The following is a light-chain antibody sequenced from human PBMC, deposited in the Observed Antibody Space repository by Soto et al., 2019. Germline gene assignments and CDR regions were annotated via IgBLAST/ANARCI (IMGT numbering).Light chain of an antibody. CDR1: SSDVGGYNY. CDR3: SAYAGSNNFV. CDR2: EVS. Sequence: QSVLTQPASVSGSPGQSITISCTGTSSDVGGYNYVSWYQQHPGKAPKFLLYEVSNRPSGVSHRFSGSKSGNTASLTISGLQAEDEADYYCSAYAGSNNFVFGSGTKLTVL. J-gene: IGLJ1*01. V-gene: IGLV2-14*01.